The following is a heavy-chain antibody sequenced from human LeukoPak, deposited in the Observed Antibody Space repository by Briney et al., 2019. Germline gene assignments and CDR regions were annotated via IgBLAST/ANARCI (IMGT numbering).Heavy chain of an antibody. Sequence: ASVKVSFKASGYTFSNYGISWVRQAPGLGLEWRGWTSYNGNTNYAQKFQYRVTMTTDTSTTTAYMELRSLESDDTAVYYCARHSGSGWQALGYWGQGTLVTVSS. J-gene: IGHJ4*02. D-gene: IGHD6-19*01. V-gene: IGHV1-18*04. CDR3: ARHSGSGWQALGY. CDR2: TSYNGNT. CDR1: GYTFSNYG.